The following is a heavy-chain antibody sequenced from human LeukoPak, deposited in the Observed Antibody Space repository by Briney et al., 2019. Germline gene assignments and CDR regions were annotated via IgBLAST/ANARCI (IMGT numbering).Heavy chain of an antibody. CDR1: VFPFSSYA. J-gene: IGHJ4*02. CDR2: ISSNGGST. D-gene: IGHD2-2*01. V-gene: IGHV3-64*01. CDR3: ARSSIVVVSILDY. Sequence: PGGSLRLSCAASVFPFSSYAMHWVRQAPGKGLEYVSAISSNGGSTSYANFVKGRFTISRDNSKNTLYLQMGSLRAEDMAVYYCARSSIVVVSILDYWGQGTLVTVSS.